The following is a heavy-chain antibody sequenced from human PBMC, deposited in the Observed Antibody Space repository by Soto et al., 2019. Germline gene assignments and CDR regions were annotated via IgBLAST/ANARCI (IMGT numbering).Heavy chain of an antibody. J-gene: IGHJ5*02. CDR1: GGSISSYY. V-gene: IGHV4-59*08. CDR3: ARHPYYSNWFDP. D-gene: IGHD3-16*01. Sequence: SETLSLTCTVSGGSISSYYWSWIRQPPGKGLEWIGYIYYSGSTNYNPSLKSRVTISVDTSKNQFSLKLSSVTAADTAVYYCARHPYYSNWFDPWGQGTLVTVSS. CDR2: IYYSGST.